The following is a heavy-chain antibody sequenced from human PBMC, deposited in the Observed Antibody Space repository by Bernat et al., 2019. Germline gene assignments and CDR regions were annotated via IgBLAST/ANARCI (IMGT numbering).Heavy chain of an antibody. V-gene: IGHV3-11*01. CDR2: ISMSGNII. CDR3: AREPSTTGYYYMDV. Sequence: QVQLVESGGGLVKPGGSLRLSCAASGFTFSDYYMSWIRQAPGKGLEWVSYISMSGNIIYYADSVKGRFTISRDNAKNSLYLQMYSLRAEDTAVYYCAREPSTTGYYYMDVWGKGTTVTVSS. D-gene: IGHD1-14*01. CDR1: GFTFSDYY. J-gene: IGHJ6*03.